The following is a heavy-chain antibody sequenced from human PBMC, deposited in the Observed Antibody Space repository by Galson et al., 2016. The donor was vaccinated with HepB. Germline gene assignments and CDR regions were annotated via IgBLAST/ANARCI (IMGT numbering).Heavy chain of an antibody. D-gene: IGHD2/OR15-2a*01. CDR1: GFTFSDHY. Sequence: SLRLSCAASGFTFSDHYIDWVRQAPGKGLEWVGRSRDKAHSYTTEYAASVKGRFAISRDESENSLYLQMNSLKTEDTAVYYCARDFYDGSCHYMDYWGRGTRVTVSS. CDR2: SRDKAHSYTT. J-gene: IGHJ4*02. CDR3: ARDFYDGSCHYMDY. V-gene: IGHV3-72*01.